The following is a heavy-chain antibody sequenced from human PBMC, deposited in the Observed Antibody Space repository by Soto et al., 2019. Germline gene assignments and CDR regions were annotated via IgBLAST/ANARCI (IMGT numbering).Heavy chain of an antibody. J-gene: IGHJ6*02. CDR2: FYSGGKT. D-gene: IGHD2-15*01. CDR1: GFTVSSSY. CDR3: ARAGQYCTTGTCYPASMGV. Sequence: EVQLVESGGGLVQPGGSLRLSCSASGFTVSSSYINWVRQAPGKGLEWVSTFYSGGKTYYADSVKGRFTISRHSSENTLYLQMNSLRSEDTAVYYCARAGQYCTTGTCYPASMGVWGEGTTFTVSS. V-gene: IGHV3-53*04.